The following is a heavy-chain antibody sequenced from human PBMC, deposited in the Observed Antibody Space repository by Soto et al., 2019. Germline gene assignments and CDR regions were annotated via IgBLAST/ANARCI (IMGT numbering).Heavy chain of an antibody. J-gene: IGHJ3*02. CDR2: IRDGGEST. CDR1: GFIFGNYM. CDR3: APHVHCSGGSCHYDAFDT. D-gene: IGHD2-15*01. V-gene: IGHV3-23*01. Sequence: EVQLLESGGGLVQPGESLRLSCAFSGFIFGNYMMTWVRQAPGKGLEWVSTIRDGGESTYYADSVKGRFTISRDNSKNTLYLQMDSLVVEDTAVYYCAPHVHCSGGSCHYDAFDTRGQGTMVTVSS.